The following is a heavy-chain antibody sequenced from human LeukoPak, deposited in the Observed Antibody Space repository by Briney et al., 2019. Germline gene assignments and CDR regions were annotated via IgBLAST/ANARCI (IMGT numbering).Heavy chain of an antibody. CDR2: LYWDDDD. D-gene: IGHD5-18*01. CDR3: AHSQAPHAAMVVNWFDP. V-gene: IGHV2-5*02. Sequence: KSGPTLLQPTPPLTLTFTFSGFSLSTDEVGVARIRHPPVKPLAWLALLYWDDDDRYSPSLKSRLTITKDTSKNQVVLTMTNMDPVDTATYYCAHSQAPHAAMVVNWFDPWGQGTLVTVSS. J-gene: IGHJ5*02. CDR1: GFSLSTDEVG.